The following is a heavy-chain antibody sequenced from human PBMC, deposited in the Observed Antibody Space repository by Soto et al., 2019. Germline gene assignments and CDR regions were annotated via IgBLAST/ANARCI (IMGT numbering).Heavy chain of an antibody. Sequence: QVQLVQSGAEVKKPGASVKISCKASGYIISSYYIHWVRQAPGQGLEWMGIIDPSVGATTYAQKFQDRVTMTSDTSTRTVYMELSGLRVDDTAMYYCDRKYYFDYWGQGTRVTVSS. V-gene: IGHV1-46*01. J-gene: IGHJ4*01. CDR3: DRKYYFDY. CDR1: GYIISSYY. CDR2: IDPSVGAT.